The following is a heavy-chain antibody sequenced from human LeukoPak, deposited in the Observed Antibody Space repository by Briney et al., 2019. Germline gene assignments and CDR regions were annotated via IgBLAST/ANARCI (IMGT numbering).Heavy chain of an antibody. CDR3: ARDLLYGGNSPFDY. Sequence: GGSLRLSCAASGFTFSRYWMSWVRQAPGKGLEWVANIKPDGSEKYYVDSVKGRFTISRDNAKNSLYLQMNSLRADDTAVYYCARDLLYGGNSPFDYWGQGTLVTVSS. J-gene: IGHJ4*02. CDR1: GFTFSRYW. V-gene: IGHV3-7*04. D-gene: IGHD4-23*01. CDR2: IKPDGSEK.